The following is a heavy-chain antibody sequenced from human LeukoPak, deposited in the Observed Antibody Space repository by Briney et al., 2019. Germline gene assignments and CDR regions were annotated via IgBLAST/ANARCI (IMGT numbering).Heavy chain of an antibody. J-gene: IGHJ4*02. Sequence: SQTLSLTCAISGESVSSKSATWNWIRQSPSRGLEWLGRTYYRSKWYNDYALSVNSRITINPDTSKNQFSLQLNSVTPEDTAVYYYARLGSFEDYWGRGTLVTVSS. CDR2: TYYRSKWYN. D-gene: IGHD1-26*01. CDR1: GESVSSKSAT. V-gene: IGHV6-1*01. CDR3: ARLGSFEDY.